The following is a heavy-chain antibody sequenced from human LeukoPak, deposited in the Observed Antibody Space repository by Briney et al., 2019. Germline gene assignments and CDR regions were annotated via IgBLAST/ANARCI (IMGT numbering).Heavy chain of an antibody. CDR1: GFTFSSYG. J-gene: IGHJ6*02. CDR2: IWYDGSNK. CDR3: AREYYYGSGSYYYYYYGMDV. D-gene: IGHD3-10*01. Sequence: PGGSLRLSCAASGFTFSSYGMHWVRQAPGKGLEWVAVIWYDGSNKYYADSVKGRFTISRDNSKNTLYLQTNSLRAEDTAVYYCAREYYYGSGSYYYYYYGMDVWGQGTTVTVSS. V-gene: IGHV3-33*01.